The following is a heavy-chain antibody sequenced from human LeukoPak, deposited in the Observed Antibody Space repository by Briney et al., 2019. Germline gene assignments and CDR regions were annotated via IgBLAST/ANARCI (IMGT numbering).Heavy chain of an antibody. CDR3: ARGLASYDILDSDY. J-gene: IGHJ4*02. D-gene: IGHD3-9*01. CDR2: ISSSSSYI. CDR1: GFTFGSYS. Sequence: GGSLRLSCAASGFTFGSYSMNWVRQAPGKGLEWVSSISSSSSYIYYADSVKGRFTISRDNAKNSLYLQMNSLRAEDTAVYYCARGLASYDILDSDYWGQGTLVTVSS. V-gene: IGHV3-21*01.